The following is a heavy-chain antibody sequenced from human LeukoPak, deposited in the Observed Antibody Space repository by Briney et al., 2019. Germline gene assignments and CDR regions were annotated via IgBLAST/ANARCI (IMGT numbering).Heavy chain of an antibody. CDR2: IYYSGST. J-gene: IGHJ5*02. Sequence: PSETLSLTCTVSGGSISSYYWGWIRQPPGKGLEWIGSIYYSGSTYYNPSLKSRVTISVDTSKNQFSLKLSSVTAADTAVYYCARMATIGGYNWFDPWGQGTLVTVSS. CDR1: GGSISSYY. CDR3: ARMATIGGYNWFDP. V-gene: IGHV4-39*01. D-gene: IGHD5-12*01.